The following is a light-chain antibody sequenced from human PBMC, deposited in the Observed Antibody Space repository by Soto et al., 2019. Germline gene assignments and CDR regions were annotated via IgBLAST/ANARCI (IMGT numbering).Light chain of an antibody. CDR2: AAS. CDR3: QQLFDSPIT. Sequence: DSQLSQAPSFRWPSIGASVTITCRASQVISTSLAWYQVKPGKAPKLLIYAASTLESGVPSRFSATVSGTEFSLTITSLQPEDFATYYCQQLFDSPITFGQGRLLE. J-gene: IGKJ5*01. V-gene: IGKV1-9*01. CDR1: QVISTS.